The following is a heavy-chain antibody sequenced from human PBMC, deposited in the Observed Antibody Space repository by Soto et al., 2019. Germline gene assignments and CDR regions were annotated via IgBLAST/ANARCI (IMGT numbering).Heavy chain of an antibody. CDR1: GGSISSGGYY. D-gene: IGHD3-22*01. V-gene: IGHV4-61*08. CDR2: IYYSGST. Sequence: SETLSLTCTVSGGSISSGGYYWSWIRQHPGKGLEWIGYIYYSGSTNYNPSLKSRVTISVDTSKNQFSLKLSSVTAADTAVYYCARDLYDSSGWASNDAFDIWGQGTMVTVSS. J-gene: IGHJ3*02. CDR3: ARDLYDSSGWASNDAFDI.